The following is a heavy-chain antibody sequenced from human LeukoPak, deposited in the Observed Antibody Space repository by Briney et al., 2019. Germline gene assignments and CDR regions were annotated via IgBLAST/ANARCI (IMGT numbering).Heavy chain of an antibody. CDR3: ARVPHGGYYGWYFDY. V-gene: IGHV4-59*01. Sequence: PSETLSLTCTVSGGSISSYYWSWIRQPPGKGLEWIGYIYYSGSTNYNPSLKSRVTISVDTSKNQFSLKLSSVTAADTAVYNCARVPHGGYYGWYFDYWGQGTLVTVSS. CDR2: IYYSGST. J-gene: IGHJ4*02. CDR1: GGSISSYY. D-gene: IGHD3-22*01.